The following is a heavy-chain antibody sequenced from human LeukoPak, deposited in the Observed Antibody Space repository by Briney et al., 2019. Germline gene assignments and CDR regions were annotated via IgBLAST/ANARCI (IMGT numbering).Heavy chain of an antibody. D-gene: IGHD1-26*01. CDR3: VKELGGSYVLDY. J-gene: IGHJ4*02. CDR2: ISSSSTIT. V-gene: IGHV3-21*01. Sequence: PGGSLRLSCAASGFTFSSYSMNWVRQAPGKGLEWVSSISSSSTITYYADSVKGRFTISRDNSKNTLYLQMSSLRAEDTAVYYCVKELGGSYVLDYWGQGTLVTVSS. CDR1: GFTFSSYS.